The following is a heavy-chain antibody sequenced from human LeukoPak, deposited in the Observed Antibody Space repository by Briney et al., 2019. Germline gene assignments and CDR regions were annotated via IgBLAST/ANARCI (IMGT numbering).Heavy chain of an antibody. CDR1: GYTFTSYG. CDR2: ISAYNGNT. CDR3: ATAKTGFTMADY. Sequence: ASVKVSCKASGYTFTSYGISWVRQAPGQGLEWMGWISAYNGNTNYAQKLQGRVTMTTDTSTSTAYMELSSLRSEDTAVYYCATAKTGFTMADYWGQGTLVTVSS. V-gene: IGHV1-18*04. D-gene: IGHD3-10*01. J-gene: IGHJ4*02.